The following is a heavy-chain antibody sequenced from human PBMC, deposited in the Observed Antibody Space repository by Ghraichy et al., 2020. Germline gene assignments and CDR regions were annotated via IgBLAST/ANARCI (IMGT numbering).Heavy chain of an antibody. CDR1: GVSMSSYC. J-gene: IGHJ6*01. CDR2: ICDRGST. Sequence: SETLSLTCTVSGVSMSSYCWNWIRQSPGKGLEWIGYICDRGSTNYNPSLKSRVTISEDTSKDQFSLNLNSVTAADTAVYYCAGDKIDRAGSNGMDVWGQGTRVTFSS. V-gene: IGHV4-59*01. D-gene: IGHD3-22*01. CDR3: AGDKIDRAGSNGMDV.